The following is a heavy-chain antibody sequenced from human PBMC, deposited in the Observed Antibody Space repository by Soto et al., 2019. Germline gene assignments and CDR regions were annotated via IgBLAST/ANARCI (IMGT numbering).Heavy chain of an antibody. CDR2: IYYSGST. V-gene: IGHV4-30-4*01. Sequence: QVQLQESGPGLVKPSQTLSLTCTVSGGSISSGDYYWSWIRQPPGKGLEWIGYIYYSGSTYYNPPLKSRVTMSVDPSKTQFSRKLSSVPAADTAVYYCARVGGFGATTIDYWGQGTLVTVSS. CDR1: GGSISSGDYY. CDR3: ARVGGFGATTIDY. D-gene: IGHD3-10*01. J-gene: IGHJ4*02.